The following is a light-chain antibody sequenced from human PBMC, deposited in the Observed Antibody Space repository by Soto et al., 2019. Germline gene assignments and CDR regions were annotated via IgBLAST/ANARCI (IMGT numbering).Light chain of an antibody. V-gene: IGKV1-39*01. CDR1: QSISGY. J-gene: IGKJ1*01. CDR3: QQSYRSPT. CDR2: AAS. Sequence: DIPLTQSPSSLTASLGDRVTITCRASQSISGYLNWYQEKSGEAPKLLIYAASSLESGVPSRFSGRGAGVAFSVTITGLHREDFATYYCQQSYRSPTFGQGTKVEI.